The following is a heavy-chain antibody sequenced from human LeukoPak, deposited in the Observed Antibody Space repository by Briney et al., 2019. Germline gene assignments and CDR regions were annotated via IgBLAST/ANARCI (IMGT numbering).Heavy chain of an antibody. J-gene: IGHJ5*02. CDR2: IYHGGSA. Sequence: SETLSLTCVVSGDSISSGGYSWSWIRQPPGKGLEWIGYIYHGGSAYYSPSLKSRANISVDKSKNQFSLKLSSVTAADTAVYYCARYFSGGQFKWFDPWGQGTLVTVSS. CDR3: ARYFSGGQFKWFDP. D-gene: IGHD1-26*01. CDR1: GDSISSGGYS. V-gene: IGHV4-30-2*01.